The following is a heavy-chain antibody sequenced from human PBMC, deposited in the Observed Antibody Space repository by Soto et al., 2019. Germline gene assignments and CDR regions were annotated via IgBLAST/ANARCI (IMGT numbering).Heavy chain of an antibody. CDR3: ASRRIVATKEIDY. CDR2: IYYSGST. Sequence: SETLSLTCTVSGGSISSSSYYWGWIRQPPGKGLEWIGSIYYSGSTYYNPSLRSRVTISVDTSKNQFSLKLSSVTAADTAVYYCASRRIVATKEIDYWGPGTLVTVSS. J-gene: IGHJ4*02. CDR1: GGSISSSSYY. D-gene: IGHD5-12*01. V-gene: IGHV4-39*01.